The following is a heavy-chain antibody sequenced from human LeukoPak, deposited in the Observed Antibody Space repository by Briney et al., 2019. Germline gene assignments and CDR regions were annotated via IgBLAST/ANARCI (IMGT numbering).Heavy chain of an antibody. J-gene: IGHJ5*02. Sequence: ASVKVSCKASGYTFTSYAMHWVRQAPGQRLEWVGWINAGNGNTKYSQKFQGRVTITRDTSASTAYMELSSLRSEDTAVYYCARRSYTDIVVVPAAMDEDWFDPWGQGTLVAVSS. CDR1: GYTFTSYA. D-gene: IGHD2-2*01. V-gene: IGHV1-3*01. CDR2: INAGNGNT. CDR3: ARRSYTDIVVVPAAMDEDWFDP.